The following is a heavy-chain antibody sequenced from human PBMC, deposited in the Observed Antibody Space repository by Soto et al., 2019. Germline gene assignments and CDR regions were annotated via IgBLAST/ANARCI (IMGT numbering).Heavy chain of an antibody. J-gene: IGHJ4*02. CDR3: ARTHYDFWSGQGVYFAY. V-gene: IGHV4-59*08. Sequence: SETLSLTCAVSGGSISSYYWSWIRQPPGKGLGWKGNIYYSGSTNYNPSLKSRVTISVDTSKHQYSLKLSSVTAADPAVYYCARTHYDFWSGQGVYFAYWGQGTLVTVSP. CDR1: GGSISSYY. D-gene: IGHD3-3*01. CDR2: IYYSGST.